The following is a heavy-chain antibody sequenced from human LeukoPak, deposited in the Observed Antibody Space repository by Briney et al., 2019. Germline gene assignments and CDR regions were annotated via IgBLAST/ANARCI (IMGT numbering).Heavy chain of an antibody. CDR1: GGSFSVYY. CDR3: ARGFSPIFCSSTSCYKKKGWFDP. D-gene: IGHD2-2*02. CDR2: INHRGST. J-gene: IGHJ5*02. Sequence: SETLSLTCAVYGGSFSVYYWSWIRQPPGKGLEWNGEINHRGSTNYNPSLKSRVTISVDTSKNQFSLKLSSVTAADTAVYYCARGFSPIFCSSTSCYKKKGWFDPWGQGTLVTVSS. V-gene: IGHV4-34*01.